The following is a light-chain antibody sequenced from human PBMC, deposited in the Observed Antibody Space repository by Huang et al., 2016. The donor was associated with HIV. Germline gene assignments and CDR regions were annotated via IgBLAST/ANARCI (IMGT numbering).Light chain of an antibody. CDR2: GTS. CDR3: QRYGTSPVFS. V-gene: IGKV3-20*01. Sequence: EIVLTQSPGTLSLSPGERATLSCRASQSISSSYLAWYQQKPGQAPRLVIDGTSSRATGIPDRFSGSGSGTDFTLIISRLEPEDFAVYYCQRYGTSPVFSFGPGTKVDIK. J-gene: IGKJ3*01. CDR1: QSISSSY.